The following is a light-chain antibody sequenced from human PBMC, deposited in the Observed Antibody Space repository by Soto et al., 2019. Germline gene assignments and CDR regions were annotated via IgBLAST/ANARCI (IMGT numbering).Light chain of an antibody. CDR3: QQADSVPYT. Sequence: DIQMTQSPSSLSASVGDRVTITCRASQSISSWLAWYQQKPGKAPKLLIYAASILQSGVPSRFTGSGSGTDFTLTISSLQAEDFATYYCQQADSVPYTFGQGTKVDIK. V-gene: IGKV1-12*01. CDR2: AAS. CDR1: QSISSW. J-gene: IGKJ2*01.